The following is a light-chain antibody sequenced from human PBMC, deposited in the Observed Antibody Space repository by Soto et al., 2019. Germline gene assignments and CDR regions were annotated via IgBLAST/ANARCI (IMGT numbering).Light chain of an antibody. Sequence: EIVMTQSPATLSVSPGERATLSCRASHTVSSSLAWYQQKPGQAPRLLIYGASSRATGIPDRFSGSGSGTDFTLTISRLEPEDFAVYYCQQYGSSPPKTFGQGTKV. CDR3: QQYGSSPPKT. CDR1: HTVSSS. J-gene: IGKJ1*01. CDR2: GAS. V-gene: IGKV3-20*01.